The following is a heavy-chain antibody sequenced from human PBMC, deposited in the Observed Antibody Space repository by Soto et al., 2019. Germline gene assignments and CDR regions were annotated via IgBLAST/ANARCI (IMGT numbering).Heavy chain of an antibody. V-gene: IGHV3-30-3*01. CDR2: ISYDGSNK. CDR3: ARSLEWGKRGFAY. J-gene: IGHJ4*02. D-gene: IGHD7-27*01. Sequence: QVQLVESGGGVVQPGRSLRLSCAASGFTFSSYAMNWVRQAPGKGLEWVAVISYDGSNKYYADSVKGRFTISRDNSKNTPYLQMNSLRAQETAVYYCARSLEWGKRGFAYWGQGTLVTVSS. CDR1: GFTFSSYA.